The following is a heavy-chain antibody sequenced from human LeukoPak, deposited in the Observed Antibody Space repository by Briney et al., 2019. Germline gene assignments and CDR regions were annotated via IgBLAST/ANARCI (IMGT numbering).Heavy chain of an antibody. CDR1: GCTVSSNY. J-gene: IGHJ6*02. CDR3: AKGSPGPKFLYGMDV. D-gene: IGHD2-21*01. CDR2: NYSGGST. Sequence: GGPLRLSCAASGCTVSSNYISWVRQAPGKGLEWVSVNYSGGSTYYADSVKGRFTISRDNSKNTLYLQMNSLRAEDTPVYYCAKGSPGPKFLYGMDVRGQGTTGTVSS. V-gene: IGHV3-53*01.